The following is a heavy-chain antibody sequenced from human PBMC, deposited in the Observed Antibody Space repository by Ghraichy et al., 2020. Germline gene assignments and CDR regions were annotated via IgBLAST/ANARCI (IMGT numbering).Heavy chain of an antibody. CDR1: GFNFSTYS. CDR2: ISHYGRNK. V-gene: IGHV3-30-3*01. CDR3: AREVCTGGVCYGRGFDF. Sequence: GGSLRLSCAASGFNFSTYSMHWVRQAPGKGLEWVAVISHYGRNKYYADSVKGRFTISRDNSKNTLYLLMNSLRSEETAVYYCAREVCTGGVCYGRGFDFWGQGTLVTVSS. D-gene: IGHD2-8*02. J-gene: IGHJ4*02.